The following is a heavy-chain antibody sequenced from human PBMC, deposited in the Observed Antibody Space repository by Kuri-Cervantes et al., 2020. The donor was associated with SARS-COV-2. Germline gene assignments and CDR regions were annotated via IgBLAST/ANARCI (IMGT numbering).Heavy chain of an antibody. CDR2: ISAYNGNT. CDR1: GYTFTSYG. J-gene: IGHJ4*02. D-gene: IGHD3-9*01. V-gene: IGHV1-18*01. CDR3: ARGTLRYFDWLLGDTDY. Sequence: VKVSCKASGYTFTSYGISWVRQAPGQGLEWMGWISAYNGNTNYAQKLQGRVTMTTDTSTSTAYMELRSLRSDDTAVYYCARGTLRYFDWLLGDTDYWGQGTLVTVSS.